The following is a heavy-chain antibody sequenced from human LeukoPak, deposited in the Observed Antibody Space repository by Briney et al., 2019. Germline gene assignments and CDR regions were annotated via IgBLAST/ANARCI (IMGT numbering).Heavy chain of an antibody. CDR3: ARGFRGLACYYYGMDV. Sequence: GGSLRLSCAASGFTFSSYAMHWVRQAPGKGLEWVAVISYDGSNKYYADSVKGRFTISRDNSKNTLYLQMNSLRAEDTAVYYCARGFRGLACYYYGMDVWGKGTTVTVSS. CDR1: GFTFSSYA. J-gene: IGHJ6*04. V-gene: IGHV3-30*04. D-gene: IGHD3-10*01. CDR2: ISYDGSNK.